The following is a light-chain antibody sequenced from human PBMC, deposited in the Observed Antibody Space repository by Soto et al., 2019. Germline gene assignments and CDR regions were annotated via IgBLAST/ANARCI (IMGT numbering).Light chain of an antibody. CDR3: QRYGRSPFA. J-gene: IGKJ4*01. V-gene: IGKV3-20*01. CDR1: QSVSNNY. Sequence: EIVLTQSPGTLALSPGQRATLSCSASQSVSNNYLAWYQQKPGHAPRLLIYGASSRATGISDRFSGSGSGTDFTLTISRLEPEDFTVYYCQRYGRSPFAVGRVTEVEIK. CDR2: GAS.